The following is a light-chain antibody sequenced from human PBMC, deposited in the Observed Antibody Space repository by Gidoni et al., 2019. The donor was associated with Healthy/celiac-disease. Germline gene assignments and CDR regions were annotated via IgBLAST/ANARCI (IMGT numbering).Light chain of an antibody. CDR2: AAS. CDR3: QQSYSTLLT. V-gene: IGKV1-39*01. J-gene: IGKJ4*01. CDR1: QSISSY. Sequence: DIHMTKSPSSLSASVGDRVTITCRASQSISSYLNWYQQKPGKAPKLLIYAASILQSGVPSRFSGSGSGTDFTLTISSLQPEDFATYYCQQSYSTLLTFGGGTKVEIK.